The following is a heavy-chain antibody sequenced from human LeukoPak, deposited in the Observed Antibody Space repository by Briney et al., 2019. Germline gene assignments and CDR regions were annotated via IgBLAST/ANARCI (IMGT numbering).Heavy chain of an antibody. CDR1: GFTFSSYA. D-gene: IGHD3-10*01. CDR3: AKLLWLPDAFDI. Sequence: GGSLRLSCAASGFTFSSYAMHWVRQAPGKGLEWVAVISYDGSNKYYADSVKGRFTISRDNSKNTLYLQMNSLRAEDTAVYYCAKLLWLPDAFDIRGQGTMVTVSS. J-gene: IGHJ3*02. CDR2: ISYDGSNK. V-gene: IGHV3-30-3*02.